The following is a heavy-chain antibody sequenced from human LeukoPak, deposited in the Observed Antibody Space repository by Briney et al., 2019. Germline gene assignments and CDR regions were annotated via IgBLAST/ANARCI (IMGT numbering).Heavy chain of an antibody. Sequence: SETLSLTCAVYGGSFSGYYWSWIRQPPGKGLEWIGEINHSGSTNYNPSLKSRVTISVDTSKNQFSLKLSSVTAADTAVYYCARGRVAAAGRGGYYWGQGTLVTVAS. CDR1: GGSFSGYY. V-gene: IGHV4-34*01. CDR3: ARGRVAAAGRGGYY. CDR2: INHSGST. D-gene: IGHD6-13*01. J-gene: IGHJ4*02.